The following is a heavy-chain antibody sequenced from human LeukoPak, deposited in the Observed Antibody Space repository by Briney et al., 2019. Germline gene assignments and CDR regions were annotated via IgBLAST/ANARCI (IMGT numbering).Heavy chain of an antibody. CDR1: GFTFSSYA. Sequence: GGSLRLSCAASGFTFSSYAMHWVRQAPGKGLEWVAVISYDGSNKYYADSVKGRFTISRDNSKNTLYLQMNSLRAEDTAVYYCASSLGSLVRGWDRYSTGTTERTWFDPWGQGTLVTVSS. J-gene: IGHJ5*02. V-gene: IGHV3-30*04. D-gene: IGHD1-1*01. CDR2: ISYDGSNK. CDR3: ASSLGSLVRGWDRYSTGTTERTWFDP.